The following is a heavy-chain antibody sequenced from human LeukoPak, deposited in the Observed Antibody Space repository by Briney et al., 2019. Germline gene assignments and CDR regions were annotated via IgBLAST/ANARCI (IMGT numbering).Heavy chain of an antibody. D-gene: IGHD2-2*01. CDR1: RFTFSAYA. Sequence: GGSLRLSCAASRFTFSAYAMHWVRQAPGKGLEWVAVISFDGSNRYSADSVKGRFTISRDNSKNTLYLQMNSLRAEDSAMYYGASSLRLQCSSTSCYGGGFDYWGLGTLVTVSS. V-gene: IGHV3-30-3*01. CDR2: ISFDGSNR. CDR3: ASSLRLQCSSTSCYGGGFDY. J-gene: IGHJ4*02.